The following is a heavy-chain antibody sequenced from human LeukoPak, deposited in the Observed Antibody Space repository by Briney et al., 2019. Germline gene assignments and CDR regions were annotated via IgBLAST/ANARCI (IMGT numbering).Heavy chain of an antibody. CDR2: ISSSGSTI. CDR3: ARGLIDLVGSTTVTLGDY. V-gene: IGHV3-48*03. CDR1: GFTFSSYE. J-gene: IGHJ4*02. Sequence: GGSLRLSCAASGFTFSSYEMNWVRQAPGKGLEWVSYISSSGSTIYYADSVKGRFTISRDNAKNSLYLQMNSLRAEDTAVYYCARGLIDLVGSTTVTLGDYWGQGTLVTVSS. D-gene: IGHD4-17*01.